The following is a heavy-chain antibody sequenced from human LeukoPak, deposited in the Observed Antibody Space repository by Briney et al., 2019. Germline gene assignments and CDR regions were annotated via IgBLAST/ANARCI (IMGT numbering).Heavy chain of an antibody. CDR1: GFTFGDYA. J-gene: IGHJ3*02. V-gene: IGHV3-49*03. CDR3: IGAFDI. Sequence: GGSLRLSCTASGFTFGDYAMSWFRQAPGKGLEWVGFIRSKAYGGTTEYAASVKGRFTISRDDSKNTLYLQMNSLKTEDTAVYYCIGAFDIWGQGTMVTVSS. CDR2: IRSKAYGGTT.